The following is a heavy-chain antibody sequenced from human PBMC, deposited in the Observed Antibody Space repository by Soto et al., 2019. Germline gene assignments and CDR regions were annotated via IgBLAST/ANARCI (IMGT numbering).Heavy chain of an antibody. D-gene: IGHD6-19*01. Sequence: QVQLQESGPGLVRPSETLSLTCTVSSDSISSYYWIWIRQSPGKGLEWIGYTDYSGNTNYNPSLKSRVPISGDPPKNPFSLRLSSVTAADTAVYYCARAVGDPLYYLDYWGQGTLVTVSS. CDR1: SDSISSYY. J-gene: IGHJ4*02. CDR3: ARAVGDPLYYLDY. CDR2: TDYSGNT. V-gene: IGHV4-59*08.